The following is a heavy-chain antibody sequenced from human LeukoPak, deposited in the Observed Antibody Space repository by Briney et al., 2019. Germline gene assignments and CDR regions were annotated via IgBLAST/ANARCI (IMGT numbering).Heavy chain of an antibody. CDR2: ISGSGGST. CDR3: AKGRLTIAAAGTGYYYYGMDV. V-gene: IGHV3-23*01. J-gene: IGHJ6*02. D-gene: IGHD6-13*01. CDR1: GFTFSSYA. Sequence: QPGGSLRLSCAASGFTFSSYAMSWVRQAPGKGLEWVSAISGSGGSTYYADSVKGRFTISRDNSKNTLYLQMNSLRAEDTAVYYCAKGRLTIAAAGTGYYYYGMDVWGQGTTVTVSS.